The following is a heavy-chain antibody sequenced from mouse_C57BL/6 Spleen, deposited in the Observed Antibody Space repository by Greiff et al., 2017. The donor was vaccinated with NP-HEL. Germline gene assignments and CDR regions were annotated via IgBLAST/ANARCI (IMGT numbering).Heavy chain of an antibody. J-gene: IGHJ2*01. Sequence: VKLQESGAELARPGASVKMSCKASGYTFTSYTMHWVKQRPGQGLEWIGYINPSSGYTKYNQKFKDKATLTADKSSSTAYMQLSSLTSEDSAVYYCASTVVEGYWGQGTTLTVSS. D-gene: IGHD1-1*01. V-gene: IGHV1-4*01. CDR2: INPSSGYT. CDR1: GYTFTSYT. CDR3: ASTVVEGY.